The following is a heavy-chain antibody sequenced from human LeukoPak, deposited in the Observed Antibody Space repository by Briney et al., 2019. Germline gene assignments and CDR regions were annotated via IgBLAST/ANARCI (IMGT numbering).Heavy chain of an antibody. CDR2: IRSKAYGGTT. CDR3: TYGSGSRTVWWVFDY. D-gene: IGHD3-10*01. CDR1: GFTFGDYA. J-gene: IGHJ4*03. Sequence: PGGSLRLSCTVSGFTFGDYAMSWVRQAPGKGLEWVGFIRSKAYGGTTEYAASVNGRFTISRDDSKSIAYLQMNSLKTEDTAVYYCTYGSGSRTVWWVFDYWGQGTTVTVSS. V-gene: IGHV3-49*04.